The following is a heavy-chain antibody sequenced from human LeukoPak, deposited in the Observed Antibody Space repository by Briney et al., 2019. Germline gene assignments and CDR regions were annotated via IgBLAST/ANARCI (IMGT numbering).Heavy chain of an antibody. CDR3: ARDSTTVVIYDAFDI. CDR2: ISSSGSYI. Sequence: GGSLRLSCAASGFSFSSSTMNWVRQAPGRGLEWVSSISSSGSYIYYADSVKGRFTISRDNAKNSLYLQMNSLRAEDTAVYYCARDSTTVVIYDAFDIWGQGTMVTVSS. J-gene: IGHJ3*02. CDR1: GFSFSSST. V-gene: IGHV3-21*01. D-gene: IGHD4-23*01.